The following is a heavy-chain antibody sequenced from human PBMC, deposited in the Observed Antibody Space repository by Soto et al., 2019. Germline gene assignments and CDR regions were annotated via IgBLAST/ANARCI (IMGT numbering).Heavy chain of an antibody. CDR2: MNPNSGNT. V-gene: IGHV1-8*01. CDR1: GYSFTSYD. CDR3: ARGLIYDSSGYYFDY. Sequence: ASVKVSCKASGYSFTSYDINWVRQATGQGLEWMGWMNPNSGNTGYAQKFQGRVTMTRDTSISTAYMELSSLRSEDTAVYYCARGLIYDSSGYYFDYWGQGTLVTVSS. J-gene: IGHJ4*02. D-gene: IGHD3-22*01.